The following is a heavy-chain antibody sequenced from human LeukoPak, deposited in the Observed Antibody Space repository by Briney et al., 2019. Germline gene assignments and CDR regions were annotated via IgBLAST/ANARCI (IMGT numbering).Heavy chain of an antibody. CDR1: GYSFSGHY. D-gene: IGHD6-6*01. J-gene: IGHJ4*02. CDR2: IKPNSGAT. V-gene: IGHV1-2*06. CDR3: ARDLFYSSSSDFDY. Sequence: ASVKVSCKASGYSFSGHYLHWVRQAPGQGLEWMGRIKPNSGATDYAQKFQDRVTMTRDTSTGTAYMEVSWLRSGETAVYYCARDLFYSSSSDFDYWGQGTLVTVSS.